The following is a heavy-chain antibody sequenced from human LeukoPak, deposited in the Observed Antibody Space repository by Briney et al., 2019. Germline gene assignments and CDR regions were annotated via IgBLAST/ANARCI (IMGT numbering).Heavy chain of an antibody. CDR3: AKDLLGD. D-gene: IGHD3-10*01. CDR1: GFTFSSYG. V-gene: IGHV3-30*18. Sequence: GGSLRLSCAASGFTFSSYGMHWVRQAPGKGLEWVAVISYDGSNKYYADSVEGRFTISRDNSKNTLYLQMNSLRAEDTAVYYCAKDLLGDWGQGTLVTVSS. CDR2: ISYDGSNK. J-gene: IGHJ4*02.